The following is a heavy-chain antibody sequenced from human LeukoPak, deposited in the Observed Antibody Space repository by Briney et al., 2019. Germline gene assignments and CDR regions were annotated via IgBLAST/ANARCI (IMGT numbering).Heavy chain of an antibody. J-gene: IGHJ4*02. CDR1: GYTFTGYY. D-gene: IGHD3-22*01. V-gene: IGHV1-2*04. CDR3: ARGTYYYDSGSYPYDS. CDR2: INPNSGGT. Sequence: ASVKVSCKASGYTFTGYYMHWVRQAPGQGLEWMGWINPNSGGTNYAQKFQGWVTMTRDTSISTAYVELSRLRSDDTAVYYCARGTYYYDSGSYPYDSWGQGTLVTVSS.